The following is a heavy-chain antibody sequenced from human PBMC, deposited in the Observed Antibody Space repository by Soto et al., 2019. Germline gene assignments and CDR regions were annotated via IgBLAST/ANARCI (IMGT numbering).Heavy chain of an antibody. CDR3: ARESELFIAVAAADY. CDR1: GFTFSSYA. CDR2: ISYDGSNK. Sequence: QVQLVESGGGVVQPGRSLRLSCAASGFTFSSYAMHWVRQAPGKGLEWVAVISYDGSNKYYADSVKGRFTISRDNSKNTLYLQMNSLRAEDTAVYYCARESELFIAVAAADYWGQGTLVTVSS. D-gene: IGHD6-19*01. J-gene: IGHJ4*02. V-gene: IGHV3-30-3*01.